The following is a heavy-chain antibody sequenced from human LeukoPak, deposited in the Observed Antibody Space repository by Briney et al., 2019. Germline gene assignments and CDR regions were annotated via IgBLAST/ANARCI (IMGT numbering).Heavy chain of an antibody. D-gene: IGHD3-3*01. J-gene: IGHJ6*02. CDR2: IYQSGST. CDR1: GGSLSSSYW. Sequence: SETLSLTCTVSGGSLSSSYWWNWVRQSPGKGLEWIGEIYQSGSTNYNPSLKSRVTMSVDKSKNQFSLKLSSVTAADTAVYYCARDPRLLNFWSGMDVWSQGTTVTVSS. V-gene: IGHV4-4*02. CDR3: ARDPRLLNFWSGMDV.